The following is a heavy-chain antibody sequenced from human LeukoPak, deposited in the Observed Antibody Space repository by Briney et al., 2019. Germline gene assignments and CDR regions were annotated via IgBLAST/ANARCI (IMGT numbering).Heavy chain of an antibody. CDR3: ARDSGHWDGY. CDR2: IDGSGSS. V-gene: IGHV4-38-2*02. Sequence: SETLSLTCTVSGYSISSGYLWGWIRQPPGKGLEWIGSIDGSGSSYYNPSLKSRVTISVDTSRNQFSLKLSSVTAADAAVYYCARDSGHWDGYWGQGTLVTVSS. D-gene: IGHD5-12*01. J-gene: IGHJ4*02. CDR1: GYSISSGYL.